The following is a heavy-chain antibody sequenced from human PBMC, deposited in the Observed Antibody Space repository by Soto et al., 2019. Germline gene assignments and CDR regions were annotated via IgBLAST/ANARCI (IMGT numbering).Heavy chain of an antibody. J-gene: IGHJ1*01. CDR2: IYSGGST. V-gene: IGHV3-53*04. CDR1: GFTVSSNY. Sequence: GGSLRLSCAASGFTVSSNYMSWVRQAPGKGLEWVSVIYSGGSTYYADAVKGRFTISRHNSKNTLYLQMNSLRAEDTAVYYCATGIAVATNNFQHWGQGTLVTVSS. D-gene: IGHD6-19*01. CDR3: ATGIAVATNNFQH.